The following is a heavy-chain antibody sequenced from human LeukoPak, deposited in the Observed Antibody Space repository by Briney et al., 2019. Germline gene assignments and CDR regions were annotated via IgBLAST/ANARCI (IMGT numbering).Heavy chain of an antibody. V-gene: IGHV3-23*01. CDR2: ISGSGTNT. D-gene: IGHD5-12*01. CDR1: GFTFDTYA. CDR3: AKDFHSGYDEGLFDY. Sequence: GGSLRLSCAASGFTFDTYALSWVRRAPGKGLEWVSAISGSGTNTYYADSVKGRFTISRDDSKNTLYLQMNSLRAEDTAVYYCAKDFHSGYDEGLFDYWGQGTLVTVSS. J-gene: IGHJ4*02.